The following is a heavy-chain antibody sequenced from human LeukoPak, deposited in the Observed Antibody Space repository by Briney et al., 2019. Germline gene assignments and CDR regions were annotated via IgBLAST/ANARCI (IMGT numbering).Heavy chain of an antibody. CDR2: ISAYNGNT. CDR1: GYTFTSYG. Sequence: GASVKVSCKASGYTFTSYGISWVRQAPGQGLEWMGWISAYNGNTNYAQKLQGRVTMTTDTSTSTAYMELRSLRSDDTAVYYCAREGFLEWFPLSPYYFDYWGQGTLVTVSS. CDR3: AREGFLEWFPLSPYYFDY. D-gene: IGHD3-3*01. V-gene: IGHV1-18*01. J-gene: IGHJ4*02.